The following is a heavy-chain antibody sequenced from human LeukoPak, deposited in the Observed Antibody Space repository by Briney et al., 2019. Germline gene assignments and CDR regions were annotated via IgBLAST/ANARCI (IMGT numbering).Heavy chain of an antibody. Sequence: SETLSLTCAVYGGSFSGYYWSWIRQPPGKGLEWIGEINHSGSTNYNPSLKSRVTISVDTSKNQFSLKLSSVTAADTAVYYCARGLYRGYYDSSGYYYVWFDPWGQGTLVTVSS. J-gene: IGHJ5*02. V-gene: IGHV4-34*01. CDR2: INHSGST. CDR1: GGSFSGYY. D-gene: IGHD3-22*01. CDR3: ARGLYRGYYDSSGYYYVWFDP.